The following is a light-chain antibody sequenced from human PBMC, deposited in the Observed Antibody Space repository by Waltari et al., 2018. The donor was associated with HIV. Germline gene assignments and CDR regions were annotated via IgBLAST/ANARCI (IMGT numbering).Light chain of an antibody. CDR1: ALPKQY. Sequence: SYELTQPPSVSLSPGQTARITCSGDALPKQYASWYQQKPGQAPVLVIYKDSERPSGIPERFSGSSSGTIVTLTITGVQAEDEADYHCQSVDSSGSIRVFSGGTKLTVL. V-gene: IGLV3-25*03. CDR3: QSVDSSGSIRV. J-gene: IGLJ3*02. CDR2: KDS.